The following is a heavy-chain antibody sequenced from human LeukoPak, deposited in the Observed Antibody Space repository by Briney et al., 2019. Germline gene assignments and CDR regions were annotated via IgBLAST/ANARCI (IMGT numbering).Heavy chain of an antibody. J-gene: IGHJ4*02. CDR3: ASSEGSWGSYYYDSSGYTY. V-gene: IGHV4-31*03. Sequence: PSQTLSLTCTVSGGSISSGGYYWSWIRQHPGKGLEWIGYIYYSGSSYYNPSLKSRVTISVDTSKNQFSLRLSSVTAADTAVYYCASSEGSWGSYYYDSSGYTYWGQGTLVTVSS. D-gene: IGHD3-22*01. CDR2: IYYSGSS. CDR1: GGSISSGGYY.